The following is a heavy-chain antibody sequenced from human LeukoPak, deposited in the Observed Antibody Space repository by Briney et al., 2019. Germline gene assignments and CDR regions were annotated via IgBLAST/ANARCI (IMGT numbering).Heavy chain of an antibody. J-gene: IGHJ3*02. Sequence: GRSLRLSCAASGFNFSYSGGRCILQASGKGLNLVRRIRGKTNNYAAAYYASVQGNITISRDNSKNAVYLHMNNLHTEEESVSYCPSASSTPDAFDIWGQGTMVTVSS. CDR2: IRGKTNNYAA. D-gene: IGHD6-13*01. CDR1: GFNFSYSG. V-gene: IGHV3-73*01. CDR3: PSASSTPDAFDI.